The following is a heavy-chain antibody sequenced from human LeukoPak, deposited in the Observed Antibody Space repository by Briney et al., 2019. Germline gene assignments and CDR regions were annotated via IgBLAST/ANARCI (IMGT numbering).Heavy chain of an antibody. Sequence: SETLSLTCTVSGGSISSSSYYWGWIRQPPGKGLEWIGSIYYSGSTYYNPSLKSRVAISVDTSKNQFSLKLSSVTAADTAVYYCARHRNEYDYGDYQVIDYWGQGTLVTVSS. CDR1: GGSISSSSYY. CDR3: ARHRNEYDYGDYQVIDY. V-gene: IGHV4-39*01. CDR2: IYYSGST. D-gene: IGHD4-17*01. J-gene: IGHJ4*02.